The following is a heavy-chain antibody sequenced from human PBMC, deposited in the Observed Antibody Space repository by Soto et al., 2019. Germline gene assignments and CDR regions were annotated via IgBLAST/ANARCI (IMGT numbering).Heavy chain of an antibody. CDR1: GFTFSNYA. Sequence: QVQLVESGGGVVQPGRSLRLSWAASGFTFSNYALHWVRQAPGKGLEWVAGISDDGSNKYYADSVKGRFTISRDKSKNTLYLQMNSLRAEDTAMYYCARDRFASSWSYFDYWGQGTPVTVSS. J-gene: IGHJ4*02. CDR3: ARDRFASSWSYFDY. V-gene: IGHV3-30-3*01. CDR2: ISDDGSNK. D-gene: IGHD6-13*01.